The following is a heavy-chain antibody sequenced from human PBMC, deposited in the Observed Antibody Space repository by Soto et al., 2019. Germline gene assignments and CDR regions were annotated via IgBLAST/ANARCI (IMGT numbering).Heavy chain of an antibody. D-gene: IGHD2-2*03. CDR2: IYHSGST. CDR1: GGSISSSNW. CDR3: ARDHCDGYCSSTSCYYYYYCGMDV. Sequence: SETLSLTCAVSGGSISSSNWWSWVRQPPGKGLEWIGEIYHSGSTNYNPSLKSRVTISVDKSKNQFSLKLSSVTAADTAVYYCARDHCDGYCSSTSCYYYYYCGMDVWGQGTTVT. V-gene: IGHV4-4*02. J-gene: IGHJ6*02.